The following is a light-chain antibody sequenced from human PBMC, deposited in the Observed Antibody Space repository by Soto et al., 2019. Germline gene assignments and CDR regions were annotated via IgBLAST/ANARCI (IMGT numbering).Light chain of an antibody. Sequence: QSVLTQPPSVLGAPGQRVTISCTGSSSNIGAGYDVHWYQQLPGTAPKLVIFRNNNRPSGVPDRFSGSKSGTSASLAITGLQAEDEADYYCQSFETSLSVGVFGGGTKLTVL. CDR3: QSFETSLSVGV. J-gene: IGLJ3*02. V-gene: IGLV1-40*01. CDR2: RNN. CDR1: SSNIGAGYD.